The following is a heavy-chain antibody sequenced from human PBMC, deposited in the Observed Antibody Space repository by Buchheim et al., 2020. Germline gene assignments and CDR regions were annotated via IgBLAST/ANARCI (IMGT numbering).Heavy chain of an antibody. V-gene: IGHV3-43*01. CDR1: GFTFDDYT. D-gene: IGHD3-16*01. CDR3: AKGRGKAGSDYVEH. Sequence: EVQLVESGGVVVQSGGSLRLSCAASGFTFDDYTMHWVRQAPGKGLEWVSLVSWDGVIIDYADSVKGRFTISRDNTKNSLFLQMNSQRNEDTAMYYSAKGRGKAGSDYVEHWGQGT. CDR2: VSWDGVII. J-gene: IGHJ4*02.